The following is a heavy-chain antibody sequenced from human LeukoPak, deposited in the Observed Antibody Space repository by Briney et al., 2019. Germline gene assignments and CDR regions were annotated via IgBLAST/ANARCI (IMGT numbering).Heavy chain of an antibody. Sequence: GGSLRLPCAASGFSFSNYWMHWVRQAPGKGLVWVSRINGDGSSINYADSVKGRFTISRDNAKNTLYLQMNSLRAEDTAVYYCARGPYGDYTDYWGQGTLVTVSS. V-gene: IGHV3-74*01. D-gene: IGHD4-17*01. CDR3: ARGPYGDYTDY. J-gene: IGHJ4*02. CDR1: GFSFSNYW. CDR2: INGDGSSI.